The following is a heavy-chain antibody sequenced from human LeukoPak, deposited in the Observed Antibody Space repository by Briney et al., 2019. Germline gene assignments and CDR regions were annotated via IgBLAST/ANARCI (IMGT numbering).Heavy chain of an antibody. CDR1: GFTFSTYT. Sequence: GGSLRLSCAASGFTFSTYTMNWVRQAPGKGLEWVSSISSSSNNINYADSVKGRFAISRDNAMNSVHLQMNSLRVEDTAVYYCARGYQRPDYWGQGTLITVSS. CDR2: ISSSSNNI. D-gene: IGHD2-2*01. CDR3: ARGYQRPDY. J-gene: IGHJ4*02. V-gene: IGHV3-21*01.